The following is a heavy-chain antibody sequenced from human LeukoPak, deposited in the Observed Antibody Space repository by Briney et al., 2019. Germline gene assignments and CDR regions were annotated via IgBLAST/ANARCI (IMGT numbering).Heavy chain of an antibody. V-gene: IGHV3-21*01. CDR3: ARGIVVVAQLGYYYYYMDV. CDR2: ISSSSTYI. CDR1: GFTFSSYT. J-gene: IGHJ6*03. Sequence: GGSLRLSCAASGFTFSSYTMNWVRQAPGKGLEWVSSISSSSTYINYADSVKGRFTISRDNAKNSLYLQMNSLRAEDTAVYYCARGIVVVAQLGYYYYYMDVWGKGTTVTISS. D-gene: IGHD2-15*01.